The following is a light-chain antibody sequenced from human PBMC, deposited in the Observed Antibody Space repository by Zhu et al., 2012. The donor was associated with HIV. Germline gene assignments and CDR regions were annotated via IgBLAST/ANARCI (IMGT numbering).Light chain of an antibody. CDR2: DAS. CDR3: QMYSSPFT. J-gene: IGKJ3*01. CDR1: ESISRY. V-gene: IGKV1-9*01. Sequence: DVQLTQSPSFLSASVGDRVTITCRASESISRYLAWYQQKPGKAPKLLIYDASTLQSGVPSTFSGSGSGTDFTLTISRLEPEDFAVYYCQMYSSPFTFGPGTKLDFK.